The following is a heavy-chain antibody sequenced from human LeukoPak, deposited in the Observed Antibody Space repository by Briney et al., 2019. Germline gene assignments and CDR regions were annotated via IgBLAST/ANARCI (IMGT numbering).Heavy chain of an antibody. CDR1: GYTFTTYA. J-gene: IGHJ4*02. CDR2: INAGNGNT. D-gene: IGHD1-1*01. CDR3: ATNWNQGSFDY. V-gene: IGHV1-3*01. Sequence: ASVKVSCKASGYTFTTYAMHWVRQAPGQRLEWMGWINAGNGNTKYSQKFQARVTITRDTSASTAYMELSSLRSEDTAVYYCATNWNQGSFDYWGQGTLVTVSS.